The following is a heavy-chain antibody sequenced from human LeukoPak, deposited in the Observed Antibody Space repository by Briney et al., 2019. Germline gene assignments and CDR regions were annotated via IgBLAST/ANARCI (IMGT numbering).Heavy chain of an antibody. CDR1: GYSISSGYY. V-gene: IGHV4-38-2*01. D-gene: IGHD5-18*01. CDR3: ARHGAWGYSYGLFDY. CDR2: IYHSGST. J-gene: IGHJ4*02. Sequence: PSETLSLTCAVSGYSISSGYYWGWIRQPPGKGLEWIGSIYHSGSTYYNPSLKSRVTISVDTSKNQFSLKLSSVTAADTAVYYCARHGAWGYSYGLFDYWGRGTLVTVSS.